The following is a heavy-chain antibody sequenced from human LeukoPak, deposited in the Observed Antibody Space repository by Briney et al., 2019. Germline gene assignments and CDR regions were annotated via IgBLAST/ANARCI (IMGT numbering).Heavy chain of an antibody. D-gene: IGHD4-17*01. CDR2: IYYSGST. CDR3: ARENGDDEGLDY. CDR1: GGSISSYY. Sequence: NPSETLSLTCTVSGGSISSYYWSWIRQPPGKGLEWIGYIYYSGSTNYNPSLKSRVTISVDTSKNQFSLKLSSVTAADTAVYYCARENGDDEGLDYWGQGTLVTVSS. V-gene: IGHV4-59*01. J-gene: IGHJ4*02.